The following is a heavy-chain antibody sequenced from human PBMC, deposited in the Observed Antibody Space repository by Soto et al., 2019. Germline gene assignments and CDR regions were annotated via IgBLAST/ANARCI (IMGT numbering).Heavy chain of an antibody. D-gene: IGHD6-13*01. V-gene: IGHV3-33*01. J-gene: IGHJ4*02. Sequence: GSLRLSCAASGSIFTGYGMHWVRQAPGKGLEWVAVIWFDGSNKYYADSVKGRFTISRDNSKNMLYLQMNSLRVEDTAVYYCASQGGRQQLVRSTKLRTNDYWGQGTLVTVSS. CDR3: ASQGGRQQLVRSTKLRTNDY. CDR2: IWFDGSNK. CDR1: GSIFTGYG.